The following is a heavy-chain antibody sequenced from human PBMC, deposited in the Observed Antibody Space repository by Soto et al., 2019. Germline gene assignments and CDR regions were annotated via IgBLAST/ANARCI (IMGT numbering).Heavy chain of an antibody. D-gene: IGHD5-12*01. CDR3: ARGNQRWLQLWYFDL. J-gene: IGHJ2*01. V-gene: IGHV1-69*12. CDR2: IIPIFGTA. Sequence: QVQLVQSGAEVKKPGSSVTVSCKASGGTFSSYTISWVRQAPGQGLEWMGGIIPIFGTANYAQKFQGRVTITADEVTSTAYMELSSLRSEDTAVYYCARGNQRWLQLWYFDLWGRGTLVTVSS. CDR1: GGTFSSYT.